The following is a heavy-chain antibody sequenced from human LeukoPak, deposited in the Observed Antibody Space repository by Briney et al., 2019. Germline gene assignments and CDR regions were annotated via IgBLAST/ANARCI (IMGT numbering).Heavy chain of an antibody. D-gene: IGHD3-3*01. J-gene: IGHJ2*01. CDR1: GGSISSSSYY. V-gene: IGHV4-39*01. CDR3: ASDEDFWSGYRYWYFDL. Sequence: SETLSLTCTVSGGSISSSSYYWGWIRQPPGKGLEWIGSIYYSGSTYYNPSLKSRVTISVDTSKNQFSLKLSSVTAADTAVYYCASDEDFWSGYRYWYFDLWGRGTLVTVSS. CDR2: IYYSGST.